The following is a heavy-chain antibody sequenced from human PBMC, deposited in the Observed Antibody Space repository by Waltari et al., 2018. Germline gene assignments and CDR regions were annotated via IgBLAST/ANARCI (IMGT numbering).Heavy chain of an antibody. D-gene: IGHD1-26*01. Sequence: EVQLVESGGGLIQPGGSLRLSCAASGFTVSSNYMSWVRQAPGKGLEWVAVIYSGGSTYYADSVKGRFTISRDNSKNTLYLQMNSRRAEDTAVYYCARELISGSYSVAFDIWGQGTMVTVSS. V-gene: IGHV3-53*01. CDR2: IYSGGST. CDR3: ARELISGSYSVAFDI. CDR1: GFTVSSNY. J-gene: IGHJ3*02.